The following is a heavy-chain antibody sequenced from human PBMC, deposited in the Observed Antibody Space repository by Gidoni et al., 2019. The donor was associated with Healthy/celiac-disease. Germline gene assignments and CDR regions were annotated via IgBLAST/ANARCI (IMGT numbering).Heavy chain of an antibody. Sequence: VQLQQWGAGLLKPSETLSLTCAVYGGSFSGYYWRWIRQPPGKGLEWIGEINHSGSTNYNPSRKSRVTISVDTSKNQFSLKLSSVTAADTAVYYCARGPTYYYDSSGYYPSFDYWGQGTLVTVSS. CDR2: INHSGST. J-gene: IGHJ4*02. D-gene: IGHD3-22*01. CDR3: ARGPTYYYDSSGYYPSFDY. V-gene: IGHV4-34*01. CDR1: GGSFSGYY.